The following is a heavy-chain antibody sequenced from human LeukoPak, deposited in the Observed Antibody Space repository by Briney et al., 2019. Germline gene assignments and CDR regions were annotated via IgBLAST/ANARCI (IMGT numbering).Heavy chain of an antibody. CDR3: ASWIQLWDDAFDI. CDR2: INHSGST. CDR1: GGSFSGYY. J-gene: IGHJ3*02. D-gene: IGHD5-18*01. Sequence: ASETLSLTCAVYGGSFSGYYWSWIRQPPGKALEWIGEINHSGSTNYNPSLKSRVTISVDTSKNQFSLKLSSVTAADTAVYYCASWIQLWDDAFDIWGQGPMVTVSS. V-gene: IGHV4-34*01.